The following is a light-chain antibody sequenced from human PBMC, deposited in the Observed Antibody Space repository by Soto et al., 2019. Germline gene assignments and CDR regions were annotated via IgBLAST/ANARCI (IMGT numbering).Light chain of an antibody. Sequence: QSALTQPASVSGSPGQSITISCTGTSSDVGGYNYVSWYQQHPGKAPRFVIYDVTNRPSGVSNRFSGSKSGNTASLTISGLQAEDEAEYYCSSYTTSNTRQVVFGTGTKVTVL. CDR2: DVT. J-gene: IGLJ1*01. CDR3: SSYTTSNTRQVV. V-gene: IGLV2-14*01. CDR1: SSDVGGYNY.